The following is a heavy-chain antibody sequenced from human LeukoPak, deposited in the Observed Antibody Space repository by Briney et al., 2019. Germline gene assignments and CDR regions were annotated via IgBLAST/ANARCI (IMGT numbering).Heavy chain of an antibody. CDR1: GDSITSITW. J-gene: IGHJ4*02. D-gene: IGHD2-15*01. V-gene: IGHV4-4*02. Sequence: PSGTLSLTCVVPGDSITSITWWSWVRQPPGKGLEWIGQIYHSGSTNYNPSLKSRVTISVDKSKNQFSLKLSSVTAADTAVYYCARRLVGLDYWGQGTLVTVSS. CDR3: ARRLVGLDY. CDR2: IYHSGST.